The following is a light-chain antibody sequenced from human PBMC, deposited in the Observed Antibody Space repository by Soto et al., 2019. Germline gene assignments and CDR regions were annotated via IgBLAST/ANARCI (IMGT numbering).Light chain of an antibody. CDR3: QQYTNWPYT. CDR1: QSVGSN. J-gene: IGKJ2*01. CDR2: GAS. V-gene: IGKV3-15*01. Sequence: EIVMTQSPATLSVSPGESASLSCRASQSVGSNLAWYQQTAGQAPRLLIYGASTRATGIPARFSGSGSGTVFTLTISSLQSEDFAVYSCQQYTNWPYTFGQGTKLEIK.